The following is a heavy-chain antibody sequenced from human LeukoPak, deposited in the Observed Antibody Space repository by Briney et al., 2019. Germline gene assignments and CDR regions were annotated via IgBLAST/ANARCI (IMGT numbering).Heavy chain of an antibody. J-gene: IGHJ4*02. CDR2: ISYMGDHR. CDR1: AFTFSDCD. CDR3: GKAFPPLRVAAAGDY. D-gene: IGHD6-25*01. V-gene: IGHV3-21*01. Sequence: GPSLRLSCTASAFTFSDCDMNWFRQAPGKGLQWVSSISYMGDHRYYADSAKGRFTISRDNAKKSLYLQMDNLRADDTAGYYCGKAFPPLRVAAAGDYWGQGTLVTVSS.